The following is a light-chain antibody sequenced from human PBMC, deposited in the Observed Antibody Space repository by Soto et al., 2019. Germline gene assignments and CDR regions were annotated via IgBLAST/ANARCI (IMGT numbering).Light chain of an antibody. CDR3: SSYTSSTTLV. V-gene: IGLV2-14*03. Sequence: QSVLTQPASVSGSPGQSITISCTGTSSDVGGYNYVSWYKQHPGKAPKLMIYDVSNRPSGVSNRFSGSKSGNTASLTISGLQAEDEANYYCSSYTSSTTLVFGGGTKVTVL. CDR1: SSDVGGYNY. CDR2: DVS. J-gene: IGLJ2*01.